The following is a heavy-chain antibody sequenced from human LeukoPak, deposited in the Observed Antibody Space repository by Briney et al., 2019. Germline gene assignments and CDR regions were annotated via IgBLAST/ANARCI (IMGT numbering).Heavy chain of an antibody. D-gene: IGHD3-16*01. J-gene: IGHJ5*02. CDR3: ATPSGGGSYAHWFDP. CDR2: VDPEDGET. CDR1: GYTFTDYY. Sequence: ASVKVSCKASGYTFTDYYMHWVQQAPGKRLEWMGLVDPEDGETIYAEKFQGRVTITADTSTYTAYMELSSLRSEDTAVYYCATPSGGGSYAHWFDPWRQGTLVTVPS. V-gene: IGHV1-69-2*01.